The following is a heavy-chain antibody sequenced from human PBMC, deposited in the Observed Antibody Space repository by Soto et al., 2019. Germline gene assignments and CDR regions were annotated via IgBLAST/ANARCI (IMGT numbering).Heavy chain of an antibody. CDR1: GYTFTSYG. D-gene: IGHD3-3*01. CDR3: ARVQIQELENIFDY. V-gene: IGHV1-18*01. CDR2: ISAYNGNT. Sequence: ASVKVSCKASGYTFTSYGMSWVRQAPGQGLEWMGWISAYNGNTNYAQKLQGRVTMTTDTSTSTAYMELRSLRSDDTAVYFCARVQIQELENIFDYWGQGTLVTVSS. J-gene: IGHJ4*02.